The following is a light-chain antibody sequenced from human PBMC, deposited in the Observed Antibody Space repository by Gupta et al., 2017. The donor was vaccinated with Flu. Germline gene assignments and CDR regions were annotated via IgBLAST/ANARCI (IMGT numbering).Light chain of an antibody. CDR3: QQYGSSPPT. CDR1: QSVNNTY. J-gene: IGKJ3*01. Sequence: LSLSPGERATLSCRASQSVNNTYLAWYQQRPGQPPRLLIYGASTRAADIPDRFRGSGSGTDFTLTISRLDPEDFAVYFCQQYGSSPPTFGPGAKVDIK. V-gene: IGKV3-20*01. CDR2: GAS.